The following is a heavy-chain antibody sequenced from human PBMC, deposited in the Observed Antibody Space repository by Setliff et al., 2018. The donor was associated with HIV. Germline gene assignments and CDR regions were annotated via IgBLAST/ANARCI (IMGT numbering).Heavy chain of an antibody. V-gene: IGHV1-8*02. CDR1: GYTFSSYD. Sequence: ASVKVSCKASGYTFSSYDINWVRQATGQGLEWMGWMNPNSGNTGYAQKFQGRVTMTRNTAISTVYMELRRLKSEDTAVYYCATSTLGWSDDAFDIWGQGTMVTVSS. D-gene: IGHD2-21*01. J-gene: IGHJ3*02. CDR3: ATSTLGWSDDAFDI. CDR2: MNPNSGNT.